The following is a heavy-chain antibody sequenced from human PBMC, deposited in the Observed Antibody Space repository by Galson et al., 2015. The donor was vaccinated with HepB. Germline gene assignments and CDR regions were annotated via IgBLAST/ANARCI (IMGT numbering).Heavy chain of an antibody. Sequence: SLRLSCAASGFTFNSYNMNWVRQAPGKGLEWVSSISPSGTYIYYADSVKGRFTISRDNAKNSLYLQMNSLRAEDTAVYYCASFRDYYYYYYMDVWGKGTTVTVS. CDR2: ISPSGTYI. CDR3: ASFRDYYYYYYMDV. D-gene: IGHD2-21*02. J-gene: IGHJ6*03. CDR1: GFTFNSYN. V-gene: IGHV3-21*01.